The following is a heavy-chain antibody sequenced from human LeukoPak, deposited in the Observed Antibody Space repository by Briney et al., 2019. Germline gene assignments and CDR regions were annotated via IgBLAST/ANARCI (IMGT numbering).Heavy chain of an antibody. Sequence: PSETLSLTCTVSGDSIDSLGLWSWVRQPPGKGLEWIGEMYLSGTTHSNPSVKSRVTISIDKSKNQFFLNLSSVTAADTAVYYCAGLVGRYSSGLYHYYFDYWGQGTLVTVSS. V-gene: IGHV4-4*02. J-gene: IGHJ4*02. CDR2: MYLSGTT. CDR3: AGLVGRYSSGLYHYYFDY. D-gene: IGHD3-22*01. CDR1: GDSIDSLGL.